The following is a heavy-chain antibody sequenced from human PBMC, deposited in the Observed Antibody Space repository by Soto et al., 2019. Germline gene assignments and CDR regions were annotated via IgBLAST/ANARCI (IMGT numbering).Heavy chain of an antibody. J-gene: IGHJ6*02. V-gene: IGHV4-59*11. CDR3: ARDLYDTGLYQYYGTDV. CDR2: VYYSGST. Sequence: SETLSLTCTVSGGSISSHYWRWIRQPPGKGLEWIGYVYYSGSTNCNPSLKSRVTISVDTSKNQFSLKLSSVTAADTAVYYCARDLYDTGLYQYYGTDVWGQGTTVTVSS. CDR1: GGSISSHY. D-gene: IGHD2-8*01.